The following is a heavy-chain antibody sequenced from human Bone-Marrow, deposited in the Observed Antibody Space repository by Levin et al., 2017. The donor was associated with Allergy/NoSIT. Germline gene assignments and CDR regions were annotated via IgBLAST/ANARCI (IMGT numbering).Heavy chain of an antibody. CDR1: GFIFSDYA. D-gene: IGHD6-13*01. CDR3: ARKEGIAAEGSLDY. CDR2: ISGSTTYI. J-gene: IGHJ4*02. Sequence: GASVKVSCAASGFIFSDYAINWVRQAPGKGLEWVSSISGSTTYISYADSVKGRFTISRDNAKNSLHLQMHSLRVEDTGVYYCARKEGIAAEGSLDYWGQGTLVTVSS. V-gene: IGHV3-21*01.